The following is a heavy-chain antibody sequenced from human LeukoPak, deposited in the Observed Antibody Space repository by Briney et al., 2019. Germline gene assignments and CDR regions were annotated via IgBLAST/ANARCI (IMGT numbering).Heavy chain of an antibody. J-gene: IGHJ4*02. D-gene: IGHD3-22*01. CDR2: TYYSGST. Sequence: PSETLSLTCTVSGGSISSYYWSWIRQPPGKGLEWIGYTYYSGSTNYNPSLKSRVTISVDTSKNQFSLKLSSVTAADTAVYYCARARYDSSGYRFDYWGQGTLVTVSS. CDR1: GGSISSYY. V-gene: IGHV4-59*01. CDR3: ARARYDSSGYRFDY.